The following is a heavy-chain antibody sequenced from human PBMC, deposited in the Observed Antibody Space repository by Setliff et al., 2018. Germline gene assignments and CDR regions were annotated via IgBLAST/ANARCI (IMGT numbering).Heavy chain of an antibody. J-gene: IGHJ5*02. CDR2: ISGIGTDT. CDR1: GESFDTYY. Sequence: PSETLSLTCNVFGESFDTYYWSWIRQPPGKGLEWVSAISGIGTDTYYGDSVKGRFTVSRDNSKNTLYLQMNSLRAEDTAVYYCAKPLETTATTVIGYSFDHWGQGTLVTRLL. CDR3: AKPLETTATTVIGYSFDH. D-gene: IGHD2-15*01. V-gene: IGHV3-23*01.